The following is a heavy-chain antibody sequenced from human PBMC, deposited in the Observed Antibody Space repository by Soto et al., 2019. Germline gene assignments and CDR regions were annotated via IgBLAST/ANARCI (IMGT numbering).Heavy chain of an antibody. CDR1: GFTFSSYG. D-gene: IGHD1-26*01. CDR3: AHGRGYFDY. J-gene: IGHJ4*02. Sequence: QVQLVESGGGVVQPGRSLRLSCAASGFTFSSYGMHWVRQAPGKGLEWVAVISYDGSNKYYADSVKGRFTISRDNSKNTLYLQMNSLRAEDTAVYYCAHGRGYFDYWGQGTLVTVSS. CDR2: ISYDGSNK. V-gene: IGHV3-30*03.